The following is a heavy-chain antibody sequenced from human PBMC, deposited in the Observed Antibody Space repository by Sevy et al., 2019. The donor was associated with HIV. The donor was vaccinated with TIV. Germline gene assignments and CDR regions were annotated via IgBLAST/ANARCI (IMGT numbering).Heavy chain of an antibody. V-gene: IGHV3-48*02. CDR3: ARDSRGSGTHFDY. CDR2: IRSSSSAI. J-gene: IGHJ4*02. CDR1: GFSFNTYS. D-gene: IGHD3-10*01. Sequence: GGSLRLSCAASGFSFNTYSMNWVRQAPGKGLEWVSYIRSSSSAIQYADSVKGRFTISRDNAKNSLYLQMNSLRDEDTAMYYCARDSRGSGTHFDYWGQGTLVTVSS.